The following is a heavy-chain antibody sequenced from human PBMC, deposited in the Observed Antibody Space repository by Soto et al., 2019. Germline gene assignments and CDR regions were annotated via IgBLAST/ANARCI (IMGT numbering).Heavy chain of an antibody. J-gene: IGHJ6*02. CDR1: GYSFTSYW. CDR3: ARKDCSGGSCYPYGMDV. V-gene: IGHV5-10-1*01. Sequence: PGESLKISCKGSGYSFTSYWISWVRQMPGKGLEWMGRIDPSDSYTNYSPSFQGHVTISADKSISTAYLQWSSLKASDTAMYYCARKDCSGGSCYPYGMDVWGQGTTVTVSS. D-gene: IGHD2-15*01. CDR2: IDPSDSYT.